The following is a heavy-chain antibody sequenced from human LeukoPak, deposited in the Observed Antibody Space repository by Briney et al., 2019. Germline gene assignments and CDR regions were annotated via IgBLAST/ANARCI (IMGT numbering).Heavy chain of an antibody. CDR1: GGSISSSNW. J-gene: IGHJ6*02. V-gene: IGHV4-4*02. Sequence: PSETLSLTCAVSGGSISSSNWWSWARQPPGKGLEWIGEIYHSGSTNYNPSLKSRVTISVDKSKNQFSLKLSSVTAADTAVYYCARRQDTAMVWDYYYYGMDVWGQGTTVTVSS. D-gene: IGHD5-18*01. CDR2: IYHSGST. CDR3: ARRQDTAMVWDYYYYGMDV.